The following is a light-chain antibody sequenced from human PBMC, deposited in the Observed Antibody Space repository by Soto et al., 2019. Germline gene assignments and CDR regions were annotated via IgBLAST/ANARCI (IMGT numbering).Light chain of an antibody. CDR3: CSYAGSNNWV. V-gene: IGLV2-8*01. CDR2: EVS. J-gene: IGLJ3*02. Sequence: QSALTQPPSASGSPGQSVTISCTGTSSDVGCYHYVSWYQQHPGKAPKLMIYEVSKRPSGIPERFSGSKSGNTASLTVSGLQAEDEADSYCCSYAGSNNWVFGGGTNLTVL. CDR1: SSDVGCYHY.